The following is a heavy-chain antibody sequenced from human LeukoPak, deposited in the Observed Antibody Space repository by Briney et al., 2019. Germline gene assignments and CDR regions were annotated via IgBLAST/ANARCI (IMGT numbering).Heavy chain of an antibody. J-gene: IGHJ4*02. Sequence: GGSLRLSCAASGFTFSSYAMSWVRQAPGKGLEWVSAISGSGGSTYYADSVKGRFTISRDNSKNTLYLQMNSLRAEDTAVYYCAKDDGGYSYGSQGCYFDYWGQGTLVTVSS. CDR1: GFTFSSYA. CDR3: AKDDGGYSYGSQGCYFDY. V-gene: IGHV3-23*01. CDR2: ISGSGGST. D-gene: IGHD5-18*01.